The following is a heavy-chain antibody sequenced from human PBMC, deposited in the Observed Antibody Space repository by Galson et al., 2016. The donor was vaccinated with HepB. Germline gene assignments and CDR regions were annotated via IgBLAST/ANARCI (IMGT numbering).Heavy chain of an antibody. CDR2: ISAYNGGT. J-gene: IGHJ5*02. V-gene: IGHV1-18*01. CDR1: GYTFTGYA. Sequence: SVKVSCKASGYTFTGYAISWVRQAPGQGLEWMGWISAYNGGTDFAQQIHGRVTMTTDSLTTTAYLALRSLRSDDTAVYYCARVDLYYHDGTYPRSWFDPWGQGTLVTVSS. CDR3: ARVDLYYHDGTYPRSWFDP. D-gene: IGHD3-22*01.